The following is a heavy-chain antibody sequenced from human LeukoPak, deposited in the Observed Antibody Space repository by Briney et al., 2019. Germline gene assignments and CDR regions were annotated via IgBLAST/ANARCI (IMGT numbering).Heavy chain of an antibody. CDR3: ARAYQRLGQLSLPDY. CDR2: IHPSTGNP. V-gene: IGHV7-4-1*02. CDR1: GGTFSSYA. J-gene: IGHJ4*02. D-gene: IGHD3-16*02. Sequence: GSSVRVSCKASGGTFSSYAISWVRQAPGQGLEWMGWIHPSTGNPTYAQAFTGRVVCSLDTSVSTPYLQISSLKTADPAAYYCARAYQRLGQLSLPDYWGPGTLVTVSS.